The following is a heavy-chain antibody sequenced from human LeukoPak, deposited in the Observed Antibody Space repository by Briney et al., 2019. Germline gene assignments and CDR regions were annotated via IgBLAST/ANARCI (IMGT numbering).Heavy chain of an antibody. CDR1: GYTFTSYY. V-gene: IGHV1-46*01. CDR3: ARAPAVSSHYFDY. J-gene: IGHJ4*02. CDR2: INPSGGST. Sequence: ASVKVSCKASGYTFTSYYLHWVRQAPGQGLEWMGIINPSGGSTDYAQKFQGRAAMTRDTSTSTVYMELSSLRSEDTAVYYCARAPAVSSHYFDYWGQGTLVTVSS. D-gene: IGHD6-13*01.